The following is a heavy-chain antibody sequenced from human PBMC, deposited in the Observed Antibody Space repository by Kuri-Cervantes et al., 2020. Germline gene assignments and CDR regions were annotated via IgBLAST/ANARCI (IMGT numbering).Heavy chain of an antibody. V-gene: IGHV4-59*01. CDR2: TYYSGST. Sequence: SETLSPTWTVSSGSITSYYWSWIRPPPGKGLEWIGSTYYSGSTNYNPALKTRVTISVDAPKHQFSLNLQAVTAADTAVYYCARVSAAQEFHYYYYYYIDVWGKGTTVTVSS. CDR1: SGSITSYY. CDR3: ARVSAAQEFHYYYYYYIDV. D-gene: IGHD3-10*01. J-gene: IGHJ6*03.